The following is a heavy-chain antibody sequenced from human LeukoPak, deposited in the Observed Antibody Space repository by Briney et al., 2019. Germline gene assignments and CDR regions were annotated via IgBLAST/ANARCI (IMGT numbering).Heavy chain of an antibody. CDR1: GESFSGYY. Sequence: SETLSLTCAVYGESFSGYYWSWIRQPPGKGLEWIGEINHSGSTNYNPSLKSRVTISLDASKNHFSLKLSSVTAADTAVYYCARTWLVRGWFDPWGQGTLVTVSS. J-gene: IGHJ5*02. CDR3: ARTWLVRGWFDP. V-gene: IGHV4-34*01. CDR2: INHSGST. D-gene: IGHD6-19*01.